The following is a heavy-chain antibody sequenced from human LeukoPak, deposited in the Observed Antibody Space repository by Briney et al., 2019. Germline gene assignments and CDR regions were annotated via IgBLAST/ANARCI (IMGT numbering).Heavy chain of an antibody. V-gene: IGHV1-69*05. J-gene: IGHJ2*01. CDR1: GGTSSSYA. CDR2: IIPIFGTA. D-gene: IGHD3-9*01. CDR3: ARSATIFPRMSNWYFDL. Sequence: SVKVSCKASGGTSSSYAISWVRQAPGQGLEWMGGIIPIFGTANYAQKFQGRVTITTDESTSTAYMELSSLRSEDTAVYYCARSATIFPRMSNWYFDLWGRGTLVTVSS.